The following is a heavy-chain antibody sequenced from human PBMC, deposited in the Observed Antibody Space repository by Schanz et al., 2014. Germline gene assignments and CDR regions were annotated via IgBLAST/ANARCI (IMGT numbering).Heavy chain of an antibody. CDR1: GFTFSDYY. J-gene: IGHJ4*02. V-gene: IGHV3-11*06. D-gene: IGHD1-1*01. Sequence: QVQLVESGGGLVKPGGSLRLSCVASGFTFSDYYMSWIRQAPGKGPEWVSYISSGGSDTYYADSVKGRFTISRDNSKNTLYLQMNSLRAEDTAVYYCTKFETRTGTNDWGQGTLVTVSS. CDR2: ISSGGSDT. CDR3: TKFETRTGTND.